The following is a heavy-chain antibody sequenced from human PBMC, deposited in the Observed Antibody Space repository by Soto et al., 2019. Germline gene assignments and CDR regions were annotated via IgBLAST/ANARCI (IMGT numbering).Heavy chain of an antibody. CDR1: GFTFSDYY. CDR3: ARAGQGQDIVGVPAAIPYYYYGMDV. Sequence: QVQLVESGGGLVKPGGSLRLSCAASGFTFSDYYMSWIRQAPGKGLEWVSYISSSSSYTNYADSVKGRFTISRDNAKNSLYLQMNSLRAEDTAVYYCARAGQGQDIVGVPAAIPYYYYGMDVWGQGTTVTVSS. D-gene: IGHD2-2*01. CDR2: ISSSSSYT. V-gene: IGHV3-11*06. J-gene: IGHJ6*02.